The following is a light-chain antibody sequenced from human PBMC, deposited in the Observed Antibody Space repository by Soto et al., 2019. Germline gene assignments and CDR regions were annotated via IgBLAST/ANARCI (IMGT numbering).Light chain of an antibody. Sequence: EIVMTQSPATLSVSPGERATLSCRASQSVSSNLAWYQQKPGQAPRLLIYGASTRATGIPARFSGSGSGTEFTLTMSSMQSADFAVSYCQQYNTWTFTFGGGTKVEIK. V-gene: IGKV3-15*01. CDR3: QQYNTWTFT. CDR2: GAS. J-gene: IGKJ4*01. CDR1: QSVSSN.